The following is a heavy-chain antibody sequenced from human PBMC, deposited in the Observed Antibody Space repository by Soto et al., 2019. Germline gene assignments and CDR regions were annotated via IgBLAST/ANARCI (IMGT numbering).Heavy chain of an antibody. CDR1: GFTFSSYA. CDR2: ISGGGDST. V-gene: IGHV3-23*01. J-gene: IGHJ6*02. CDR3: AKPHPTPDYDFWSGNYHGMDV. Sequence: GSLRLSCAASGFTFSSYAMSWVRQAPGKGLEWVSAISGGGDSTYYADSVKGRFTLSRDNSKSTLYLQMNSLRAEDTAVYYCAKPHPTPDYDFWSGNYHGMDVWGQGTTVTVSS. D-gene: IGHD3-3*01.